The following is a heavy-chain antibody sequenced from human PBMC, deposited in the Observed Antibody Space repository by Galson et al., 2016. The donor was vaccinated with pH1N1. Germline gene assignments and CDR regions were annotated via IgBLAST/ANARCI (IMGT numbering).Heavy chain of an antibody. J-gene: IGHJ3*01. CDR2: ISRGSSSI. CDR3: ARDRGLANPDALDL. V-gene: IGHV3-48*03. CDR1: GFTFSSYE. Sequence: SLRLSCAAFGFTFSSYEMNWVRQAPGKGLEWVSYISRGSSSIFYADSVKGRFTISRDNAKNSLFLQMSSLRADDTAVYYCARDRGLANPDALDLWGQGTIVTIVS. D-gene: IGHD5-12*01.